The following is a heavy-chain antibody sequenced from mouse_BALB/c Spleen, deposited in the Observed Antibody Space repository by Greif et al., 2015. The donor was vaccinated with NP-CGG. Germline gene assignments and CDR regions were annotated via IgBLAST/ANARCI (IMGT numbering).Heavy chain of an antibody. CDR2: ISYSGST. V-gene: IGHV3-2*02. Sequence: EVKLQESGPGLVKPSQSLSLTCTVTGYSITSDYAWNWIRQFPGNKLEWMGYISYSGSTSYNPSLKSRISITRDTSKNQFFLQLNSVTTEDTATYYCASYYDYYYYAMDYWGQGTSVTVSS. D-gene: IGHD2-4*01. J-gene: IGHJ4*01. CDR1: GYSITSDYA. CDR3: ASYYDYYYYAMDY.